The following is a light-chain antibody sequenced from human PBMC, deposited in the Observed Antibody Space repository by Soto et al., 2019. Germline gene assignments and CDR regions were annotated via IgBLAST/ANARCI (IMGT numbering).Light chain of an antibody. J-gene: IGKJ2*01. Sequence: DIQMTHSPSSLSASVGDRVTITCRASQGISNYLAWYQQKPGKVPKLLIYAASTLQSGVPSRFSGSGSGTDFTLTISSLQPEDVATYYCQKYNSAPPYTFGQGTKLEIK. CDR2: AAS. CDR1: QGISNY. CDR3: QKYNSAPPYT. V-gene: IGKV1-27*01.